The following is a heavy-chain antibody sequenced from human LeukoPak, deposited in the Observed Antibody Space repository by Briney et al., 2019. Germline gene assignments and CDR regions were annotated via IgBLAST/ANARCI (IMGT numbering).Heavy chain of an antibody. CDR1: GYSISSGYY. Sequence: SETLSLTCTVSGYSISSGYYWGWIRQSPGKGLEWIGSIYYSGSTYYNPSLKSRVTISVDTSKNQFSLKLSSVTAADTAVYYCARLGYSAGDYWGQGTLVTVSS. V-gene: IGHV4-38-2*02. J-gene: IGHJ4*02. D-gene: IGHD2-15*01. CDR3: ARLGYSAGDY. CDR2: IYYSGST.